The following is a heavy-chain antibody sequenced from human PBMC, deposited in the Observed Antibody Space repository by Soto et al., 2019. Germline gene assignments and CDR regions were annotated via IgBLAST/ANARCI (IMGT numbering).Heavy chain of an antibody. CDR1: GYSFTSYW. D-gene: IGHD3-10*01. J-gene: IGHJ4*02. Sequence: PGESLKISCKGSGYSFTSYWIGWVRQMPGKGLEWMGIIYPGDSDTGYSPSFQGQVTISADKSIGTAYLQWSSLKASDTAMYYCARQDSRRRIWGGFGELLPYFDYWGQGTLVTVSS. CDR3: ARQDSRRRIWGGFGELLPYFDY. CDR2: IYPGDSDT. V-gene: IGHV5-51*01.